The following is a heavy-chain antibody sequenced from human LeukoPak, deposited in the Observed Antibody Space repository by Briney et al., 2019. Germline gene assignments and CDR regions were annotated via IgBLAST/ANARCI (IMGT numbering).Heavy chain of an antibody. Sequence: PGGSLRLSCAVSGFSVSSFGMSWVRQAPGKGLEWISAISLNGETTWYADSVKGRFIISRDNSKNTLYLQMNSLRAEDTAVYYCAKDVYGDYGGLDYWGQGTLVTVSS. D-gene: IGHD4-17*01. V-gene: IGHV3-23*01. CDR2: ISLNGETT. J-gene: IGHJ4*02. CDR1: GFSVSSFG. CDR3: AKDVYGDYGGLDY.